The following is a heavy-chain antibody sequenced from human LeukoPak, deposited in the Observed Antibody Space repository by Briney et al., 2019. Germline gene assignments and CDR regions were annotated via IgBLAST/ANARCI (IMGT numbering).Heavy chain of an antibody. CDR3: ARDHTVAGIVFDS. Sequence: GGSLRLSCAASGFTFSSYWMHWVRQPPGKGLVWVSLINSDASSTNYADSVKGRFTISRDNTKNSVYLQMNSLRAEDTAVYYCARDHTVAGIVFDSWGQGARVTVSS. V-gene: IGHV3-74*01. D-gene: IGHD6-19*01. CDR1: GFTFSSYW. J-gene: IGHJ4*02. CDR2: INSDASST.